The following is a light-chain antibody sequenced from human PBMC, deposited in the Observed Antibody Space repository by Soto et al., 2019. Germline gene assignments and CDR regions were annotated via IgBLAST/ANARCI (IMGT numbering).Light chain of an antibody. CDR2: DVS. J-gene: IGLJ1*01. CDR3: SSYTSSATDV. Sequence: QSALTQPASVSGSPGQSIAISCTGTSSDVGAYNYVSWYQQHPGKAPKLMIYDVSHRPSGVSSRFSGSTSGNTASLTISGLQAEDEADYYCSSYTSSATDVFGTGTKVTVL. V-gene: IGLV2-14*03. CDR1: SSDVGAYNY.